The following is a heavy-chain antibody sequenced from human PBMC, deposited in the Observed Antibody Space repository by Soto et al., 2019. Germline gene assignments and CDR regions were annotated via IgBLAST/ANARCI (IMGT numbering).Heavy chain of an antibody. V-gene: IGHV1-3*01. CDR2: INAGNGNT. D-gene: IGHD6-19*01. CDR3: ASGIAVAGRFDY. J-gene: IGHJ4*02. Sequence: ASVKVSCKASGYTFASYAMHWVRQAPGQRLEWMGWINAGNGNTKYSQKFQGRVTITRDTSASTAYMELSSLRSEDTAVYYCASGIAVAGRFDYWGQGTLVTVSS. CDR1: GYTFASYA.